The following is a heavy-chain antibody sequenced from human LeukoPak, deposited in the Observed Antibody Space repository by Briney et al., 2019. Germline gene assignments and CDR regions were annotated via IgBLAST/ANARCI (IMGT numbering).Heavy chain of an antibody. V-gene: IGHV3-30*18. CDR1: GFTFSSYG. J-gene: IGHJ4*02. Sequence: GGSLRLSCEASGFTFSSYGMHWVRQAPGKGLEWVAVRSYDGSYEYYEDSVKGRFTISRDNSKNMLYLQVNRLRPEDTAVYYCAKEGPIKGGYYDSSGYYLDHWGQGTLVTVSS. CDR3: AKEGPIKGGYYDSSGYYLDH. CDR2: RSYDGSYE. D-gene: IGHD3-22*01.